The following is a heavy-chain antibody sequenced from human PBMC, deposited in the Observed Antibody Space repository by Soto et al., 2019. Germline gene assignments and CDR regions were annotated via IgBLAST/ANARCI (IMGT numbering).Heavy chain of an antibody. Sequence: QVQLVQSGAEVKKPGASVKVSCKASGYTFTSYDINWVRQATGQGLEWMGWMNPNSGNTGYAQKFQGTVTITRNPSISTAYMELSSLSSEDPAVYYWAGHGDYASRYWGQGTLVTVSS. J-gene: IGHJ4*02. CDR2: MNPNSGNT. V-gene: IGHV1-8*01. CDR3: AGHGDYASRY. CDR1: GYTFTSYD. D-gene: IGHD4-17*01.